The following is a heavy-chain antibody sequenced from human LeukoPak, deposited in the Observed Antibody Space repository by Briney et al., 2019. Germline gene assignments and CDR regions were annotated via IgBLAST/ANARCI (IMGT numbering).Heavy chain of an antibody. CDR2: INHSGST. CDR3: ARASRGSSRRFDY. V-gene: IGHV4-34*01. Sequence: SETLSLTCGVYGGSFSGYYWCWIRQPPGKGLEWVGEINHSGSTNYNPSLKSRVTISVDTSKNQFSLKLSSVTAADTAVYYCARASRGSSRRFDYWGQGTLVTVSS. J-gene: IGHJ4*02. D-gene: IGHD1-26*01. CDR1: GGSFSGYY.